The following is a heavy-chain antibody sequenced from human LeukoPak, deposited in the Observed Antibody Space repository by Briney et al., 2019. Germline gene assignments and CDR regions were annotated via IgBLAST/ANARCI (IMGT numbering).Heavy chain of an antibody. CDR2: IYYSGST. CDR1: GGSISSYY. Sequence: PSETLSPTCTVSGGSISSYYWSWIRQPPGKGLEWIGYIYYSGSTNYNPSLQSRVTISVDTSKNQFSLRLSSVTAANTAVYYCARCLAAQKFDYWGQGTLVTVSS. J-gene: IGHJ4*02. V-gene: IGHV4-59*01. D-gene: IGHD6-6*01. CDR3: ARCLAAQKFDY.